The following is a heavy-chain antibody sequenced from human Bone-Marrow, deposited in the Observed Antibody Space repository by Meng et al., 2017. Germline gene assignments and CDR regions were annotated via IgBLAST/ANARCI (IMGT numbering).Heavy chain of an antibody. CDR1: GFRFNDAW. CDR3: STFYCSDGTCSQHF. D-gene: IGHD2-15*01. Sequence: ETLSLTCAASGFRFNDAWMSWVRLAPGKGREWVGRIKSKGHGETTDYAAPVKGRFTISRDDSKNTVYLQMSSPKTEDTAVYYCSTFYCSDGTCSQHFWGQGTLVTVSS. CDR2: IKSKGHGETT. V-gene: IGHV3-15*01. J-gene: IGHJ4*02.